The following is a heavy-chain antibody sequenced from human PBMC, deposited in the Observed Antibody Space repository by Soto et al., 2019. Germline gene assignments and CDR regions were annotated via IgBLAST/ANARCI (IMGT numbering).Heavy chain of an antibody. CDR3: ARTVGYYAFRSGSYKKNSLDT. V-gene: IGHV2-5*01. CDR2: IYWNDDK. CDR1: VFSLSTSLVG. Sequence: SGATLVNPTHTLTLTFTFSVFSLSTSLVGLVLIRQPPGKALDWLALIYWNDDKRYSPSLKSRLTITKDTSKNQVVLTMTNMDPVDTAPYHCARTVGYYAFRSGSYKKNSLDTWGKGXLGTV. J-gene: IGHJ5*02. D-gene: IGHD3-3*01.